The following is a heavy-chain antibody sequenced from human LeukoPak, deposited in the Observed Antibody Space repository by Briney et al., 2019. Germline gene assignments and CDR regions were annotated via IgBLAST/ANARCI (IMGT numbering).Heavy chain of an antibody. Sequence: GGSLGLSCAASGFTFSDSWMSWVRQAPGKGLEWVANMNQDGSEKDYVDPVKGRFTISRDNARNSLYLQMGSLRAEDTAVYYCATYTHWVAGDVWGQGTTVTVSS. J-gene: IGHJ6*02. CDR1: GFTFSDSW. CDR2: MNQDGSEK. V-gene: IGHV3-7*01. CDR3: ATYTHWVAGDV. D-gene: IGHD3-16*01.